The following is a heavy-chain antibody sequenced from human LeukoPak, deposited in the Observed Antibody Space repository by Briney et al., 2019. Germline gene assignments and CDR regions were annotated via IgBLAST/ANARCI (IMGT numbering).Heavy chain of an antibody. V-gene: IGHV4-39*01. J-gene: IGHJ4*02. CDR3: ARARPNWNPPDY. CDR1: SGSISSSSFY. D-gene: IGHD1-1*01. Sequence: SETLSLTCTVSSGSISSSSFYWGWIRQPPGKGLEWIGVIYYSGSTYYNPSLKSRVTISVDTSKNQFSLKLSSVTAADTAVYYCARARPNWNPPDYWGQGTLVTVSS. CDR2: IYYSGST.